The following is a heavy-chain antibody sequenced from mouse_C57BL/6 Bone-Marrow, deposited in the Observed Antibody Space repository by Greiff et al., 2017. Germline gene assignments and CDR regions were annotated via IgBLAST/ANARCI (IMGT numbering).Heavy chain of an antibody. Sequence: EVQRVESGGGLVKPGGSLKLSCAASGFTFSSYAMSWVRQTPEKRLEWVATISDGGSYTYYPDNVKGRFTISRDNAKNNLYLQMSHLKSEDTAMYYCARGGRYDYLYAMDYWGQGTSVTVSS. CDR3: ARGGRYDYLYAMDY. J-gene: IGHJ4*01. V-gene: IGHV5-4*01. CDR2: ISDGGSYT. D-gene: IGHD2-4*01. CDR1: GFTFSSYA.